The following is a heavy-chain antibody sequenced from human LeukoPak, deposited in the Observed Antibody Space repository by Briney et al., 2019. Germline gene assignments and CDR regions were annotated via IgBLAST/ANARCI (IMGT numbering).Heavy chain of an antibody. D-gene: IGHD3-22*01. Sequence: ASVKVSCKASGYTFTSYYMHWVRQAPGQGLEWMGWINPNSGGTNYAQKFQGRVTMTRDTSISTAYMELSRLRSDDTAVYYCARVRHYYDSSGYYYGAFDIWGQGTMVTVSS. CDR3: ARVRHYYDSSGYYYGAFDI. V-gene: IGHV1-2*02. CDR2: INPNSGGT. CDR1: GYTFTSYY. J-gene: IGHJ3*02.